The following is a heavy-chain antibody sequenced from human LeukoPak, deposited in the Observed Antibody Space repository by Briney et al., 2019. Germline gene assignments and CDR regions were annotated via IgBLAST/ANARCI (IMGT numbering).Heavy chain of an antibody. CDR3: ARGQTGKSVQP. V-gene: IGHV4-59*01. Sequence: KPSETLSLTCTVSGGSISSYYSCWIRQPPGKGQGWIGYINYSGSTNYNPSLKSRVTISIDTSKNQFSLKLSSVTAADTAVYYCARGQTGKSVQPWGEGTLVTVSS. CDR2: INYSGST. D-gene: IGHD3-10*01. CDR1: GGSISSYY. J-gene: IGHJ5*02.